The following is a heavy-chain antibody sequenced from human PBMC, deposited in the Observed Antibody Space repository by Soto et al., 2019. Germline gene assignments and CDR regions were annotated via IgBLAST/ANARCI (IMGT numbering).Heavy chain of an antibody. CDR1: GGSFSGYY. J-gene: IGHJ4*02. V-gene: IGHV4-34*01. CDR2: IYHSGST. Sequence: PSETLSLTCAVYGGSFSGYYWGWIRQPPGKGLEWIGSIYHSGSTNYNPSLKSRVTISVDTSKNQFSLKLSSVTAADTAVYYCARGLSTESPADDYWGQGTLVTVSS. CDR3: ARGLSTESPADDY.